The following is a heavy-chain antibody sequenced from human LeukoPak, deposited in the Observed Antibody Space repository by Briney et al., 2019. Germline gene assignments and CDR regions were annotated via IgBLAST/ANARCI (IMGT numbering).Heavy chain of an antibody. J-gene: IGHJ4*02. CDR3: ARAYGDLYFVY. D-gene: IGHD4-17*01. V-gene: IGHV4-4*07. Sequence: SETLSLTCTVSGRSIITYYSSWLRQPAGKGLEWIGRIYSSGRTKYHPSLESRVTMSVDTSKNQFSLNLTSVTAADTAVYYCARAYGDLYFVYWGQGILVTVSS. CDR1: GRSIITYY. CDR2: IYSSGRT.